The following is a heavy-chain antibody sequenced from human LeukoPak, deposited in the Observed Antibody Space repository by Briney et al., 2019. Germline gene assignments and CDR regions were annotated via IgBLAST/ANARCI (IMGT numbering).Heavy chain of an antibody. Sequence: PGGSLRLSCAASGFTFSSYAMSWVRQAPGKGLEWVSTISGRGASTYYADCVKGRFTISRDNSKNTVYMQMNRLRAEDTAVYYCAKQPGSVVDSSGSLSRHWGQGTLVTVSS. CDR2: ISGRGAST. J-gene: IGHJ4*02. CDR1: GFTFSSYA. CDR3: AKQPGSVVDSSGSLSRH. D-gene: IGHD3-22*01. V-gene: IGHV3-23*01.